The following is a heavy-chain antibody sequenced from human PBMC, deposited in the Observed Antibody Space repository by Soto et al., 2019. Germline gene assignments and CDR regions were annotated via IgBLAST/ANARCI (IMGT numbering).Heavy chain of an antibody. D-gene: IGHD1-1*01. V-gene: IGHV5-10-1*01. J-gene: IGHJ4*02. CDR3: TSRASSSFYNLDF. CDR1: GYSFTAYW. CDR2: IDPSDSYV. Sequence: GESLKISCHASGYSFTAYWITWVRQMPGEGLEWMATIDPSDSYVDYSPSFRGHVTFSVDRSITTVYLQWNSLKASDSAMYFCTSRASSSFYNLDFWGQGALVTVYS.